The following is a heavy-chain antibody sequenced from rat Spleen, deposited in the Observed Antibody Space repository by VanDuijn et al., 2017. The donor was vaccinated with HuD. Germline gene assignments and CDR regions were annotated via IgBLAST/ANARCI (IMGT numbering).Heavy chain of an antibody. CDR2: ISTGGGNT. CDR1: GFTFSNYY. J-gene: IGHJ3*01. V-gene: IGHV5-25*01. CDR3: ARHEDPGITLAY. D-gene: IGHD1-4*01. Sequence: EVQLVESGGGLVQPGRSMKLSCAASGFTFSNYYMAWVRQAPTKGLEWVASISTGGGNTYYRDSVKGRFTISRDNAKSTLYLQMDSLRSEDTATYYCARHEDPGITLAYWGQGTLVTVSS.